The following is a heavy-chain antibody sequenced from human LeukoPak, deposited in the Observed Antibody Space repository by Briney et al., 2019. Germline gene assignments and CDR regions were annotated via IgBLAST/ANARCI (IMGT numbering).Heavy chain of an antibody. D-gene: IGHD3-10*01. CDR1: GFTFSSYA. CDR2: ISYDGSNK. Sequence: GGSLRLSCAASGFTFSSYAMHWVRQAPGKGLEWVAVISYDGSNKYYTDSVKGRFTISRDNSKNTLYLQMNSLRAEDTAVYYCARDRGLWGKGTTVTVSS. V-gene: IGHV3-30-3*01. J-gene: IGHJ6*04. CDR3: ARDRGL.